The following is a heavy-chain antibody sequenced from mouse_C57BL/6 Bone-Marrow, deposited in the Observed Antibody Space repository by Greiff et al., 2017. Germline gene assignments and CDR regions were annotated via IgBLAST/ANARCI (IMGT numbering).Heavy chain of an antibody. CDR1: GYTFTDYY. CDR2: INPNNGGT. J-gene: IGHJ4*01. D-gene: IGHD1-1*01. V-gene: IGHV1-26*01. CDR3: ARDTTVVANYAMDY. Sequence: DVQLVESGPELVKPGASVKISCKASGYTFTDYYMNWVKQSHGKSLEWIGDINPNNGGTSYNQKFKGKATLTVDKSSSTAYMELRSLTSEDSAVYYCARDTTVVANYAMDYWGQGTSVTVSS.